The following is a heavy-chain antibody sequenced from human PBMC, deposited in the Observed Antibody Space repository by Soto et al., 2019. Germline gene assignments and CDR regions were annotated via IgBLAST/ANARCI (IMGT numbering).Heavy chain of an antibody. Sequence: ARSLRLSCAASGFTFSSYAMHCVRQAPGKGLEWVAVISYDGSNKYYADSVKGRFTISRDNSKNTLYLQMNSLRPEDTAVYYCAREHDGVVIWLDYWGQGTMVTVSS. CDR2: ISYDGSNK. J-gene: IGHJ4*02. CDR1: GFTFSSYA. CDR3: AREHDGVVIWLDY. V-gene: IGHV3-30-3*01. D-gene: IGHD3-3*01.